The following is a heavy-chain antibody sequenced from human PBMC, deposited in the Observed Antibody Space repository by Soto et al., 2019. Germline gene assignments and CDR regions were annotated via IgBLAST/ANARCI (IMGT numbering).Heavy chain of an antibody. V-gene: IGHV3-33*01. CDR3: ARDFRHYYGSGSYYMTSGWFDP. CDR2: IWYDGSNK. D-gene: IGHD3-10*01. J-gene: IGHJ5*02. CDR1: GFTFSSYG. Sequence: PGGSLRLSCAASGFTFSSYGMHWVRQAPGKGLEWVAVIWYDGSNKYYADSVKGRFTISRDNSKNTLYLQMNSLRAEDTAVYYCARDFRHYYGSGSYYMTSGWFDPWGQGTLVTVSS.